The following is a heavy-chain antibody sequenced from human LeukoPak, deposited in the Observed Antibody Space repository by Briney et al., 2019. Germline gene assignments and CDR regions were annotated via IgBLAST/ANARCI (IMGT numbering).Heavy chain of an antibody. V-gene: IGHV3-30*18. CDR1: GFTFSSYG. Sequence: GGSLRLSCAASGFTFSSYGMHWVRQAPGKGLEWVAVISYDGSNKYYADSVKGRFTISRDNSKNTLYLQMNSLRAEDTAVYYCAKGGDPTYYYDSSGYSWVDYWGQGTLVTVSS. D-gene: IGHD3-22*01. J-gene: IGHJ4*02. CDR3: AKGGDPTYYYDSSGYSWVDY. CDR2: ISYDGSNK.